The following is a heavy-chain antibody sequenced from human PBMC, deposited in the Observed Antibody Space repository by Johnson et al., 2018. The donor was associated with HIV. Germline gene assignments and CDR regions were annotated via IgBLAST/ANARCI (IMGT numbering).Heavy chain of an antibody. V-gene: IGHV3-30*02. CDR1: GFTVSSYG. Sequence: QVQLVESGGGLVQPGGSLRLSCAASGFTVSSYGMFWVRQAPGKGLEWVAFIRYDGSNKYYADSVKGRFTISRDNSKNTLHLQMNSLRAEDTAVYYCARGFLGYSGYVRAFDIWGQGTMVTVSS. D-gene: IGHD5-12*01. CDR3: ARGFLGYSGYVRAFDI. J-gene: IGHJ3*02. CDR2: IRYDGSNK.